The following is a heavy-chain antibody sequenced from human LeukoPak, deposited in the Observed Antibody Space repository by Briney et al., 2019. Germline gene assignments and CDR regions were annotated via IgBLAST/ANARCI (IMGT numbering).Heavy chain of an antibody. D-gene: IGHD3-10*01. CDR2: IYPGDSDT. CDR3: ARLPGATGYFDY. V-gene: IGHV5-51*01. J-gene: IGHJ4*02. CDR1: GYSYTSYW. Sequence: GDSLKISCKCSGYSYTSYWIGWVRQMPGKGLEWMGVIYPGDSDTRYSPSFQGQVTISADKSISTAYLQWSSLKASDTAMYYCARLPGATGYFDYWGQGTLVTVSS.